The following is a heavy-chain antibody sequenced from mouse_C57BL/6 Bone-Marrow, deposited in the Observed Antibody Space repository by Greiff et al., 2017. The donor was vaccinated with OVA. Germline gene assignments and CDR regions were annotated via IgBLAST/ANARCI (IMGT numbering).Heavy chain of an antibody. CDR1: GYTFTDYE. CDR3: TRNYSNHGGFAY. CDR2: IDPETGGT. D-gene: IGHD2-5*01. Sequence: VQLQQSGAELVRPGASVTLSCKASGYTFTDYEMHWVKQTPVHGLEWIGAIDPETGGTAYNQKFKGKAILTADKSSSTAYMELRSLTSEDSAVYYCTRNYSNHGGFAYWGQGTLVTVSA. V-gene: IGHV1-15*01. J-gene: IGHJ3*01.